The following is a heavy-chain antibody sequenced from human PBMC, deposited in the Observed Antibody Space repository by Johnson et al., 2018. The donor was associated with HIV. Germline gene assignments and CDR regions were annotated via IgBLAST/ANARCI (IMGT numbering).Heavy chain of an antibody. J-gene: IGHJ3*02. D-gene: IGHD6-19*01. CDR1: GFTFSRYW. CDR2: INSDGSST. Sequence: VQLVESGGGLVQPGGSHRLSCAVSGFTFSRYWMHWVRQAPGKGLVWVSRINSDGSSTNYADSVKGRFTISRDNAKNSLYLQMNSLEAEDTALYYCAKVAVATAAGGVALDIWGPGTMVIVSS. CDR3: AKVAVATAAGGVALDI. V-gene: IGHV3-74*02.